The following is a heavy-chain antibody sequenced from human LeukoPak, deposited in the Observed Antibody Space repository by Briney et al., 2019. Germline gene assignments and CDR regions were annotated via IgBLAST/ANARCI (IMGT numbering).Heavy chain of an antibody. Sequence: SETLSLTCTVSGGSISSYYWSWIRQPPGKGLEWIGYIYYSGSTNYNPSLKSRVTMSVDTSKNQFSLKLSSVTAADTAVYYCAREALPGIAVAGTGYYYYYMDVWGKGTTVTVSS. V-gene: IGHV4-59*12. D-gene: IGHD6-19*01. CDR3: AREALPGIAVAGTGYYYYYMDV. CDR2: IYYSGST. J-gene: IGHJ6*03. CDR1: GGSISSYY.